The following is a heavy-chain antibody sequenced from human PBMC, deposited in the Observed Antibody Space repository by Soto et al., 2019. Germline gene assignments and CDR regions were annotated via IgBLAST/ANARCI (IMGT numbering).Heavy chain of an antibody. Sequence: GGSLRLSCAASGFTFSTYSMTWVRQAPGKGLEWVSSISSASTYADSVKGRFTISRDNAKNSLYLQMNSLRDEDTAVYYCAREMAFHMDVWGKGTTVTVSS. J-gene: IGHJ6*03. CDR1: GFTFSTYS. V-gene: IGHV3-21*01. CDR2: ISSAST. CDR3: AREMAFHMDV.